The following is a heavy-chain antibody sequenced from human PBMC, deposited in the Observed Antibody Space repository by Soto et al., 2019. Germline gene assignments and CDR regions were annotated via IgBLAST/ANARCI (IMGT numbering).Heavy chain of an antibody. CDR3: ARFDYYDSSGYLEFDPK. V-gene: IGHV4-59*01. J-gene: IGHJ4*02. CDR2: IYYSGST. D-gene: IGHD3-22*01. Sequence: LSLTCTVSGGSISSYYWSWIRQPPGKGLEWIGYIYYSGSTNYNPPLKSRVTISVDTSKNQFSLKLSSVTAADTAVYYCARFDYYDSSGYLEFDPKWSQGTLVTVS. CDR1: GGSISSYY.